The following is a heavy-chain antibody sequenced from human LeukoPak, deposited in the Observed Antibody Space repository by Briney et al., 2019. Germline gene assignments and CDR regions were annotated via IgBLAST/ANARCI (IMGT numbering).Heavy chain of an antibody. D-gene: IGHD4-11*01. CDR1: GGSFSSISYY. V-gene: IGHV4-39*01. CDR2: MSLGGTP. J-gene: IGHJ3*02. Sequence: PSETLSLTCTVSGGSFSSISYYWGWHRQPQGQGLEWIGIMSLGGTPFSNPSLRSRLTITVDTSRNHFPLKLIPGTAADTAVYHCARQAIQYLSDPFDIWGQGTMVTVSS. CDR3: ARQAIQYLSDPFDI.